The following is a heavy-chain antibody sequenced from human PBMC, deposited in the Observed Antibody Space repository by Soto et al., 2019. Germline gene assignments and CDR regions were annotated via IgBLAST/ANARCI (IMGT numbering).Heavy chain of an antibody. CDR2: ISYDGSNK. V-gene: IGHV3-30*03. D-gene: IGHD2-21*02. CDR3: ATNGGGYWEDAFDI. Sequence: QVQLVESGGGVVQPGRSLRLSCAASGFTFSSYGMHWVRQAPGKGLEWVAVISYDGSNKYYADSVKGRFTISRDNSKNTLYLQMNCLRAEDTAVYYCATNGGGYWEDAFDIWGHGTMVTVSS. J-gene: IGHJ3*02. CDR1: GFTFSSYG.